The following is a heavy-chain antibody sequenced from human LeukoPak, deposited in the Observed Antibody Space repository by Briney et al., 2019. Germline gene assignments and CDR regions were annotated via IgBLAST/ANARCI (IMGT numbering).Heavy chain of an antibody. CDR1: GVSISSGGNY. V-gene: IGHV4-31*03. J-gene: IGHJ5*02. Sequence: SQTLSLTCTVSGVSISSGGNYWSWVRQHPEKGLEWIGCIYHSGTSYYNPSLRSRATISLDTSKNQFSLNLNSVTAADTAVYCATSYYGSGSYQPVWFDPWGQGTLVTVSS. CDR2: IYHSGTS. D-gene: IGHD3-10*01. CDR3: ATSYYGSGSYQPVWFDP.